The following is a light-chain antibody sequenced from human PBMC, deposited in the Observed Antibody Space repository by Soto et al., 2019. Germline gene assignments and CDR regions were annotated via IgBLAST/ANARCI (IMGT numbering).Light chain of an antibody. CDR2: DAS. CDR3: QQRSNWQIT. Sequence: EIVLTQSPATLSLSPGERATLSCRASQSVSSYLAWHQQKPGQAPRLLIYDASNRATGIPARFSGSGSGTDFTLTISSLEPEDFAVYYCQQRSNWQITFGQGTRLEI. CDR1: QSVSSY. V-gene: IGKV3-11*01. J-gene: IGKJ5*01.